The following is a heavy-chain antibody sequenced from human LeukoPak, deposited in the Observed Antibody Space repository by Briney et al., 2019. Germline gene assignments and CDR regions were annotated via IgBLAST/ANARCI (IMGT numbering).Heavy chain of an antibody. CDR3: ARDPPPGIAAAGTSY. J-gene: IGHJ4*02. Sequence: SVKVSCKASGGTFSSYAISWVRQAPGQGLEWMGGIIPIFGTANYAQKFQGRVTITADESTSTAYMELSSLRSEDTAVYYCARDPPPGIAAAGTSYWGQGTLVTVSS. D-gene: IGHD6-13*01. CDR1: GGTFSSYA. CDR2: IIPIFGTA. V-gene: IGHV1-69*01.